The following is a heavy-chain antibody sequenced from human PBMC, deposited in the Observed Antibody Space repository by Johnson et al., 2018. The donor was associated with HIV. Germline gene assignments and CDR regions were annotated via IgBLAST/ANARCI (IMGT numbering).Heavy chain of an antibody. Sequence: QLVESGGGVVQPGRSLRLSCAASGFTFDTYGMHWVRQAPGKGLEWVAVIWYDGSIKYYADSVKGRFTISRDNSKNTLYLQMNSLRAEDTAVYYCAKDQGITMIVVVAGAFDIWGQGTMVTVSS. CDR1: GFTFDTYG. J-gene: IGHJ3*02. CDR2: IWYDGSIK. CDR3: AKDQGITMIVVVAGAFDI. V-gene: IGHV3-33*06. D-gene: IGHD3-22*01.